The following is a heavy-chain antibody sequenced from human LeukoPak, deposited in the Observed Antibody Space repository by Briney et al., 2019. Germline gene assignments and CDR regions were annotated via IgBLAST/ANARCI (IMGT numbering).Heavy chain of an antibody. Sequence: GGSLRLSCAASGFIFGDYVMSWVRQAPGKGLEWISYINHDGQRIYYAESVRGRFTISRDNGKNSLYLQMNSLRDEDAALYYCARDYDWAFDLWGQGTPVTVSS. CDR3: ARDYDWAFDL. J-gene: IGHJ4*02. CDR1: GFIFGDYV. CDR2: INHDGQRI. D-gene: IGHD3-9*01. V-gene: IGHV3-48*02.